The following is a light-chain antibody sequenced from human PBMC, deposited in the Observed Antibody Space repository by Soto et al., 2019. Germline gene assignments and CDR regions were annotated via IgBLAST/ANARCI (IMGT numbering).Light chain of an antibody. J-gene: IGKJ2*01. V-gene: IGKV1-5*03. CDR3: QHYNSYPYT. CDR2: KAS. CDR1: QTISSW. Sequence: DIQMTQSPATLSASVGYRVTMSCLASQTISSWLDWYKQNPGKVHKLLIYKASSLESGVPSRFSGSGSGTEFTLTISSVQPDDFATYYCQHYNSYPYTFGQGTTVDI.